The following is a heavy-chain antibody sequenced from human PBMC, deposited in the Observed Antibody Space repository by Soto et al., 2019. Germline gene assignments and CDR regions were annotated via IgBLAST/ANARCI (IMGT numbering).Heavy chain of an antibody. CDR1: GGTFSSYA. J-gene: IGHJ4*02. D-gene: IGHD6-25*01. Sequence: QVQLVQSGAEVKKPGSSVKVSCKASGGTFSSYAISWVRQAPGQGLEWMGGIIPIFGTANYAQKFQGRVTITADKPTRQANMELSGLGCEETAVYYFGGGELRGGGSGGYYFDYWGQGTLVTVSS. CDR3: GGGELRGGGSGGYYFDY. V-gene: IGHV1-69*06. CDR2: IIPIFGTA.